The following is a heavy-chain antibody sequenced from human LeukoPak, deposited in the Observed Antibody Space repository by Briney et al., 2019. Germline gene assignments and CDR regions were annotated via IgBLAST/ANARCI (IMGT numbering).Heavy chain of an antibody. V-gene: IGHV3-43*02. CDR3: ARDTLSGRYWATRTNFDY. CDR2: ISGDGGST. D-gene: IGHD1-26*01. J-gene: IGHJ4*02. Sequence: AGGSLRLSCAASGFTFDDYAMHWARQAPGKGLERVSLISGDGGSTYYADFVKGRFTISRDNSKNSLYLQMSSLRTEDTALYYCARDTLSGRYWATRTNFDYWGQGTLVTVSS. CDR1: GFTFDDYA.